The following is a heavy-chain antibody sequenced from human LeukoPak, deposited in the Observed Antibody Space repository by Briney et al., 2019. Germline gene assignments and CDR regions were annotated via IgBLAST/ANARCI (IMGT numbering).Heavy chain of an antibody. CDR1: GFSFRSFW. CDR2: IKEDGSDK. CDR3: ARIGSAAFTDS. D-gene: IGHD3-3*02. V-gene: IGHV3-7*05. Sequence: GGSLRLSCAASGFSFRSFWMSWVRQAPGKGLEWVASIKEDGSDKYYVESVKGRFTISRENARNSLYLQMNSLRAEDTAVYYCARIGSAAFTDSWGQGTLVTVSS. J-gene: IGHJ4*02.